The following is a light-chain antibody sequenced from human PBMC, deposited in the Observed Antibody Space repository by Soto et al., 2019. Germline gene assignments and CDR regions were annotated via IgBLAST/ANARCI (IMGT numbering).Light chain of an antibody. CDR1: SSDVGGSKF. V-gene: IGLV2-14*01. J-gene: IGLJ2*01. Sequence: SALTQPASVSGSPGQSITISCTGTSSDVGGSKFVSWYQQHPGKAPKLMIYEVSNRPSGVSNRFSSSKSGNTASLTISGLQAEDEADYYCSSYTSSSTLVFGGGTKVTV. CDR3: SSYTSSSTLV. CDR2: EVS.